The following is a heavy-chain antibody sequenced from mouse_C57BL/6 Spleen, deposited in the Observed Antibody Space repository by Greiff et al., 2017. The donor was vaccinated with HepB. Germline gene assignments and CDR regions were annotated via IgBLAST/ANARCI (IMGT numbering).Heavy chain of an antibody. CDR1: GYAFTNYL. J-gene: IGHJ2*01. CDR3: ARGGQLRLPDY. V-gene: IGHV1-54*01. Sequence: QVQLKQSGAELVRPGTSVKVSCKASGYAFTNYLIEWVKQRPGQGLEWIGVINPGSGGTNYNEKFKGKATLTADKSSSTAYMQLSSLTSEDSAVYFCARGGQLRLPDYWGQGTTHTVSS. D-gene: IGHD3-2*02. CDR2: INPGSGGT.